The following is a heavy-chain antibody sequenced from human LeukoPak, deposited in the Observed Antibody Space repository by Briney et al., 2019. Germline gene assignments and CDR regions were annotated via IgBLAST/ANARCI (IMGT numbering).Heavy chain of an antibody. CDR1: GFTFSSYA. Sequence: GGSLRLSCAASGFTFSSYAMHWVRQAPGKGLEWVAVISYDGSNKYYADSVKGRFTISRDNSKNTLYLQMNSLRAEDTAVYYCARPVSSGYYQVDYWGQGTLVTVSS. J-gene: IGHJ4*02. V-gene: IGHV3-30-3*01. CDR2: ISYDGSNK. CDR3: ARPVSSGYYQVDY. D-gene: IGHD3-22*01.